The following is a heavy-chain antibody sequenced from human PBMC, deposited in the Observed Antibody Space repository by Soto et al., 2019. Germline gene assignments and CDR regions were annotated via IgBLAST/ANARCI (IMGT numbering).Heavy chain of an antibody. CDR1: GFTFSSNY. Sequence: PGGPLRLSCPASGFTFSSNYMSWVRQAPGKGLEWVSVIYSGGSTYYADSVRGRFTISRDNSKNTLYLQMKSLRAEDTAVYYCARDPPATRHGMDVWGQGTTVTVSS. CDR3: ARDPPATRHGMDV. V-gene: IGHV3-53*01. J-gene: IGHJ6*02. CDR2: IYSGGST.